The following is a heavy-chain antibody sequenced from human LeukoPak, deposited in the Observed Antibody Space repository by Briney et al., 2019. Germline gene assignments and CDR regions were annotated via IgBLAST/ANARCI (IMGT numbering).Heavy chain of an antibody. CDR3: ARAAVVVPAAMSIWFDP. V-gene: IGHV1-18*01. J-gene: IGHJ5*02. Sequence: GASVKVSCKASGYTFSSYGISWVRQAPGQGLEWMGWISGYNGNKQYAQKVQGRVTMTTDTSTNTAYMELRSLRSDDTAVYYCARAAVVVPAAMSIWFDPWGQGTLVTVSS. D-gene: IGHD2-2*01. CDR1: GYTFSSYG. CDR2: ISGYNGNK.